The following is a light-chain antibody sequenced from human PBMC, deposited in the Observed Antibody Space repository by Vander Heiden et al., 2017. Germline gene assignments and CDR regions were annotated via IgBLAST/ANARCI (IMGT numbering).Light chain of an antibody. CDR3: CSSISNSIVV. J-gene: IGLJ2*01. CDR1: SSDTGYNY. Sequence: QSALTQPASVSGSPGQPITISCIGTSSDTGYNYVSWYQQHPGKAPKLMIYDVSERPSGVSNRFSGSQSGKTASLTISGLQAEDEADYYCCSSISNSIVVFGGGTKLTVL. V-gene: IGLV2-14*03. CDR2: DVS.